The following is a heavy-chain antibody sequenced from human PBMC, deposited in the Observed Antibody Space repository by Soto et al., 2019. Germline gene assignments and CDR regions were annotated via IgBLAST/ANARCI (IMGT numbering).Heavy chain of an antibody. V-gene: IGHV3-7*01. CDR2: IKQDGSEK. D-gene: IGHD2-8*01. CDR1: GFTFSSFW. CDR3: AKYCSSDVCFDY. Sequence: GGSLRLSCAASGFTFSSFWMSWVRQAPGKGLEWVANIKQDGSEKYYVDSVKGRFTISRDNAENSLYLQMNSQRGEDTAVYYCAKYCSSDVCFDYWGQGTLVTVSS. J-gene: IGHJ4*02.